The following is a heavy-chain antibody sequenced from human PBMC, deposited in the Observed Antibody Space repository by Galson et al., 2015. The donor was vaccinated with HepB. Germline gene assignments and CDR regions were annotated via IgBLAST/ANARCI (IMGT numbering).Heavy chain of an antibody. J-gene: IGHJ3*01. V-gene: IGHV3-23*01. CDR3: AGRVEGAFGV. Sequence: SLRLSCAASGFTFSHYTMGWVRQAPGKGLEWVSAILSDGTSSYTDSMRGRFTISRDNSKNTLYLQMNSLRTDDTAVYYCAGRVEGAFGVWGQGTMVAVSS. CDR2: ILSDGTS. CDR1: GFTFSHYT.